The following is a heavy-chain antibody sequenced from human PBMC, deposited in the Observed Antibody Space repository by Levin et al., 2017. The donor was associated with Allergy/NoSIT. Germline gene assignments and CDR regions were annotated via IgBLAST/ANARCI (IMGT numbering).Heavy chain of an antibody. V-gene: IGHV2-70*01. D-gene: IGHD5-18*01. CDR3: ARIPHPGHSYGFYYGMDV. J-gene: IGHJ6*02. CDR1: GFSLSTSGMF. Sequence: SFPPLFPPPPRLTLTCTFSGFSLSTSGMFFPFLLPPPFPSLSFLSLLDWDDDKYYSTSLKTRLTISKDTSNNQVVLTMTNMDPVDTATYYCARIPHPGHSYGFYYGMDVWGQGTTVTVSS. CDR2: LDWDDDK.